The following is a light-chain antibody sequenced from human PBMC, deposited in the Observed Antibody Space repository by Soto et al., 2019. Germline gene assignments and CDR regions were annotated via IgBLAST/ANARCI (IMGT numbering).Light chain of an antibody. CDR1: QSVSSN. CDR2: GAS. V-gene: IGKV3-15*01. J-gene: IGKJ5*01. CDR3: QQYGSSPRT. Sequence: EIVMTQSPATLSVSPGERATLSCRASQSVSSNLAWYQQKPGQAPRLLIYGASTRATGIPARFSGSGSGTDFTLTIRTLEPEDFAVYYCQQYGSSPRTFGQGTRLEIK.